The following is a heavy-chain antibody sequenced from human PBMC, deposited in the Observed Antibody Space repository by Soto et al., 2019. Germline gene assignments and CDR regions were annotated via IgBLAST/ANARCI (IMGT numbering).Heavy chain of an antibody. D-gene: IGHD3-22*01. CDR1: GFTFSSYW. CDR3: ARATMNDAFDI. J-gene: IGHJ3*02. Sequence: PGGSLRLSCAASGFTFSSYWMHWVRQAPGKGLVWVSSISSSSSYIYYADSVKGRFTISRDNAKNSLYLQMNSLRAEDTAVYYCARATMNDAFDIWGQGTMVTVSS. V-gene: IGHV3-21*01. CDR2: ISSSSSYI.